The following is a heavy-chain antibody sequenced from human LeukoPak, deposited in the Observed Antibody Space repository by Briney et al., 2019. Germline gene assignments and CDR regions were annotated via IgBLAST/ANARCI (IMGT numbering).Heavy chain of an antibody. CDR1: GGSISSYY. Sequence: SETLSLTCTVSGGSISSYYWSWIRQPPGKGLEWIGYIYYSGSANYNPSLKSRVTISVDTSKNQFSLKLSSVTAADTAVYYCARSSSYYYYMDVWGKGTTVTVSS. CDR3: ARSSSYYYYMDV. CDR2: IYYSGSA. J-gene: IGHJ6*03. V-gene: IGHV4-59*12.